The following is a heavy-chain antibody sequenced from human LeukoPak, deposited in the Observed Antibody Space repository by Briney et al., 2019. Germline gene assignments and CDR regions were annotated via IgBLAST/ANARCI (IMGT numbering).Heavy chain of an antibody. Sequence: GGSLRLSCAASGFTVSSNYISWVRQAPGKGLEWVSVIYSGGSTYYADSVKGRFTISRDNSKNTLYLQMNSLRAEDTAVYYCARGHNTGYYYYYMDVWGKGTTVTVSS. CDR3: ARGHNTGYYYYYMDV. CDR2: IYSGGST. J-gene: IGHJ6*03. CDR1: GFTVSSNY. V-gene: IGHV3-53*01. D-gene: IGHD1-1*01.